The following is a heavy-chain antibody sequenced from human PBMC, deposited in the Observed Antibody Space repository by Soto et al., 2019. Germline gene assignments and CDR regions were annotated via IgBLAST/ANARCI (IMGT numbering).Heavy chain of an antibody. D-gene: IGHD3-3*01. Sequence: EVQLVESGGGLVQPGGSLKLSCAASGFTFSGSALHWVRQASGKGLEWVGRIRSKGNNYATAYGASLKGRFTISRDESKNTAYLQMNSLNTEDTAVYYCSRQASDFWSSKPPYYMDVWGKGPTVTVSS. CDR3: SRQASDFWSSKPPYYMDV. CDR2: IRSKGNNYAT. CDR1: GFTFSGSA. V-gene: IGHV3-73*01. J-gene: IGHJ6*03.